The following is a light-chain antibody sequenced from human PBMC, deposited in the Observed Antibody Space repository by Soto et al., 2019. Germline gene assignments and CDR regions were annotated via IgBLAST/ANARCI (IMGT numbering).Light chain of an antibody. CDR3: QQYNNCPPRT. V-gene: IGKV3-15*01. CDR1: QSVSSN. J-gene: IGKJ1*01. CDR2: GAS. Sequence: IVMTQSPANLSVSPGERATLSCRASQSVSSNLAWYQQKPGQAPRLLIYGASTRATGIPARFSGSGSGTEFTLTISSLQSEDVAVYYCQQYNNCPPRTFGQGTKVDIK.